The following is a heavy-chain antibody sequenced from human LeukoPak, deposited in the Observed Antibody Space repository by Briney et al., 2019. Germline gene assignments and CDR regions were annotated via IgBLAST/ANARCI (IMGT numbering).Heavy chain of an antibody. CDR1: GYTFTRYT. CDR2: INAYNGNT. V-gene: IGHV1-18*01. Sequence: ASVEVSCKASGYTFTRYTINWVRQAPGQGLEWMGWINAYNGNTNYAQKLQGRVTMTTDTSTSTAYMELRILRSDDTAVYYCARGGYYDVLGGHTPYGMDVWGRGTTVTVSS. J-gene: IGHJ6*02. CDR3: ARGGYYDVLGGHTPYGMDV. D-gene: IGHD3-9*01.